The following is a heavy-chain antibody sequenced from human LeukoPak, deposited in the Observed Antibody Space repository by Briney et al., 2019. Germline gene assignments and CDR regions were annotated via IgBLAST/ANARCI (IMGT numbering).Heavy chain of an antibody. CDR2: IYYSGTT. Sequence: SETLSLTCTVSGGSISSYYWSWIRQPPGKGLEWIGYIYYSGTTNYNPSLKSRVTISVDTSKNQFSLKLSSATAADTAVYYCARDHSGPSYHFDYWGQGTLVTVSS. V-gene: IGHV4-59*01. CDR3: ARDHSGPSYHFDY. CDR1: GGSISSYY. D-gene: IGHD6-19*01. J-gene: IGHJ4*02.